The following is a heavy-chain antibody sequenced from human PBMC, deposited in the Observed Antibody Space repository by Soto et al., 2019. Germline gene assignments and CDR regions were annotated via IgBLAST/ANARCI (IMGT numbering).Heavy chain of an antibody. V-gene: IGHV3-48*01. Sequence: GGSLRLSCAASGFSLSPFTMNWVRQAPGKGLEWLSYITGTSRTIYYADSVKGRFTVSRDNAKNSLYLDINNLRTEDTAVYYCARERGGTYLDCWGQGTLVTSPQ. CDR2: ITGTSRTI. D-gene: IGHD1-26*01. CDR1: GFSLSPFT. J-gene: IGHJ4*02. CDR3: ARERGGTYLDC.